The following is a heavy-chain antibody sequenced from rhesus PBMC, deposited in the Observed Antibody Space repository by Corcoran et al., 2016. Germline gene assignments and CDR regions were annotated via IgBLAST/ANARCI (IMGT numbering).Heavy chain of an antibody. J-gene: IGHJ4*01. V-gene: IGHV4-165*01. CDR2: ISGRSVRT. Sequence: QVQLQESGPGVVKTSETLSRTCAVSGGSFSGYYWGWIRPPPGKGLEWRGHISGRSVRTDYHPSRNSRVSIATDTSKNQLSLKLKSVTAADRAVYYCTRGRYDYGYWGQGVLVTVSS. CDR1: GGSFSGYY. CDR3: TRGRYDYGY. D-gene: IGHD3-22*01.